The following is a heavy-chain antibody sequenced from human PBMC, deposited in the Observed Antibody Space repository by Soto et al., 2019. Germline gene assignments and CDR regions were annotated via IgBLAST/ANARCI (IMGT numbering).Heavy chain of an antibody. J-gene: IGHJ6*02. Sequence: LSLTCAVSGDSISSGYHWAWIRQPPGKGLEWVASIYHTGTTYYNPSLTSRVTISVDTSKNQFSLKLTSVTAADTAVYYCARAVYCTTANCWDDFHYYNIDVWGQGTAVTVSS. CDR2: IYHTGTT. D-gene: IGHD2-2*01. CDR3: ARAVYCTTANCWDDFHYYNIDV. CDR1: GDSISSGYH. V-gene: IGHV4-38-2*01.